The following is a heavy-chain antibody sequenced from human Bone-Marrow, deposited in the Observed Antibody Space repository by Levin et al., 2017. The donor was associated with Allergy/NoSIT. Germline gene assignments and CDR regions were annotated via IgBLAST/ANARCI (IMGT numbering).Heavy chain of an antibody. CDR2: IKQDGSEK. CDR3: ARDLGYCISTSCYAAGGLDF. V-gene: IGHV3-7*01. J-gene: IGHJ6*02. Sequence: SLLLSFSSSLFPFLRSWLSWVRQAPGKGLEWVANIKQDGSEKYYVDSVKGRFTLSRAHAKNSLYLQMNSLRAEDTAVYYCARDLGYCISTSCYAAGGLDFWGQGTTVTVSS. D-gene: IGHD2-2*01. CDR1: LFPFLRSW.